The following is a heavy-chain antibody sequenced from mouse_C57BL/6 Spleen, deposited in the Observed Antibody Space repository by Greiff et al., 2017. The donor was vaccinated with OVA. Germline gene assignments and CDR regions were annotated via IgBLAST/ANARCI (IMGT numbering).Heavy chain of an antibody. CDR1: GFTFSSYA. Sequence: EVHLVESGGGLVKPGGSLKLSCAASGFTFSSYAMSWVRQTPDKRLEWVATISDGGSYTYYPDNVKGRFTISRDNAKNNLYLQMSHLKSEDTAMYYCAREDYDGAWFAYWGQGTLVTVSA. D-gene: IGHD2-4*01. V-gene: IGHV5-4*01. CDR2: ISDGGSYT. CDR3: AREDYDGAWFAY. J-gene: IGHJ3*01.